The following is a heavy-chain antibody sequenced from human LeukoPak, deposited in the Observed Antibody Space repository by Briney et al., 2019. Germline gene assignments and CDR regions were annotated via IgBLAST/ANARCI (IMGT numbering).Heavy chain of an antibody. CDR3: VRVDAIVSSGYQRYFHH. J-gene: IGHJ1*01. D-gene: IGHD3-22*01. CDR1: GFTFSDYY. CDR2: ISSSSSTI. Sequence: GGSLRLSCVASGFTFSDYYMNWVRQAPGKGLEWVSYISSSSSTIYYADSVNGRFTISRDSAKNSLYLQMNSLRAEDTAVYYCVRVDAIVSSGYQRYFHHWGQGTLVTVSS. V-gene: IGHV3-48*01.